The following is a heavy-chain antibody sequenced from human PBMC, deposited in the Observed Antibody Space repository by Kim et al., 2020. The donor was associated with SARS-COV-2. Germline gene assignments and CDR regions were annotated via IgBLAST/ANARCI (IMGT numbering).Heavy chain of an antibody. CDR1: GYTFTSYD. J-gene: IGHJ6*02. V-gene: IGHV1-8*01. Sequence: ASVKVSCKASGYTFTSYDINWVRQATGQGLEWMGWMNPNSGNTGYAQKFQGRVTMTRNTSITTAYMELSSLRSEDTAVYYCARGLGDYGDYDYYYGMDAWGQGATVTVSS. D-gene: IGHD4-17*01. CDR2: MNPNSGNT. CDR3: ARGLGDYGDYDYYYGMDA.